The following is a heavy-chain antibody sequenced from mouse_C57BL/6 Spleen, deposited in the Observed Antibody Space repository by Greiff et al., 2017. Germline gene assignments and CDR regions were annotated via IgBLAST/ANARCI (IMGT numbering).Heavy chain of an antibody. J-gene: IGHJ1*03. CDR1: GYTFTSYW. D-gene: IGHD3-1*01. CDR3: ARSGGLNWYFGG. V-gene: IGHV1-52*01. CDR2: IDPSDSET. Sequence: QVQLQQPGAELVRPGSSVKLSCKASGYTFTSYWMHWVKQRPIQGLEWIGNIDPSDSETHYNQKFKDKATLTVDKSSSTAYMQLSSLTSEDSAVYYCARSGGLNWYFGGRGTGTTVTVAS.